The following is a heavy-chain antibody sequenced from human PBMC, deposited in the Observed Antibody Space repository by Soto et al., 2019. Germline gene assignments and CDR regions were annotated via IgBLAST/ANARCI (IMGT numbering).Heavy chain of an antibody. CDR1: GGSVSSGAYC. Sequence: TSETLSLTCTVSGGSVSSGAYCWTWIRQRPGKGLEWIGYIYYSGSTYYSPSLKSRLSISLDTSKNQFSLRLSSVTAADTAMYYCARARLRAVYAFDIWGQGTMVTVSS. D-gene: IGHD5-12*01. CDR3: ARARLRAVYAFDI. J-gene: IGHJ3*02. CDR2: IYYSGST. V-gene: IGHV4-31*03.